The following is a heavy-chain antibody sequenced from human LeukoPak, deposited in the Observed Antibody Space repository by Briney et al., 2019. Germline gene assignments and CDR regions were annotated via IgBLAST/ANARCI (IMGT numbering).Heavy chain of an antibody. CDR1: GGSISSYY. V-gene: IGHV4-59*01. CDR2: IYYSGST. Sequence: SETLSLTCTVSGGSISSYYWSWIRQPPGKGLEWIGYIYYSGSTNYNPSLKSRVTISVDTSKNQFSLKLRSVTAADTAVYYCARVTGYMVEDYFDYWGQGTLVTVSS. D-gene: IGHD6-13*01. J-gene: IGHJ4*02. CDR3: ARVTGYMVEDYFDY.